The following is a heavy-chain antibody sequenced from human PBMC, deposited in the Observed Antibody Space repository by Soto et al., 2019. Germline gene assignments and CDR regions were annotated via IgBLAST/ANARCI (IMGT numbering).Heavy chain of an antibody. CDR1: GFTFSSYS. CDR3: ARDSHIIAAYDY. V-gene: IGHV3-21*01. D-gene: IGHD6-13*01. J-gene: IGHJ4*02. CDR2: ISSSSSYI. Sequence: GSLRLSCAASGFTFSSYSMNWVRQAPGKGLEWVSSISSSSSYIYYADSVKGRFTISRDNAKNSLYLQMNSLRAEDTAVYYCARDSHIIAAYDYWGQGTRVTVAS.